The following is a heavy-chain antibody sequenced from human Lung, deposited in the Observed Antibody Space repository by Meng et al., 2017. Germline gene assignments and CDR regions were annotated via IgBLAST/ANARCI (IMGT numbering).Heavy chain of an antibody. CDR2: LSGGGFAT. J-gene: IGHJ4*02. D-gene: IGHD3-16*01. V-gene: IGHV3-23*01. CDR1: GFSFSRYA. CDR3: AKYSYVLGDYLAY. Sequence: GESLKISCAASGFSFSRYAMSWVRHAPGKGLEWVSALSGGGFATYYADSVKGRFAISRHNSKNTLYLQMNSLKAEDTALCYYAKYSYVLGDYLAYWGQGDLVTGAS.